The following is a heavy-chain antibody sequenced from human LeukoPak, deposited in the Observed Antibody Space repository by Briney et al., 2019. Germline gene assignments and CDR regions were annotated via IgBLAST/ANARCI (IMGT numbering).Heavy chain of an antibody. J-gene: IGHJ5*02. D-gene: IGHD2-8*01. CDR2: IYYSGST. CDR1: GGSLSSGGYS. Sequence: PSETLSLTCAVSGGSLSSGGYSWSWIRQPPGKGLEGIGYIYYSGSTYYNPSLKSRVTISVDTSKNQSSLKLSSVNAADTAVYYCARGGRHCTNGVCYYWFDPWGQGTLVTVSS. V-gene: IGHV4-30-4*07. CDR3: ARGGRHCTNGVCYYWFDP.